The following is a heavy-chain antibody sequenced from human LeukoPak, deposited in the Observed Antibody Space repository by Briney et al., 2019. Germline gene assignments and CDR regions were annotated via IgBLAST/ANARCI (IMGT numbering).Heavy chain of an antibody. D-gene: IGHD4-23*01. CDR1: GGSFSGYY. J-gene: IGHJ5*02. CDR2: INHSGST. CDR3: ARAYDYGGNFPPSRYNWFDP. V-gene: IGHV4-34*01. Sequence: PSETLSLTRAVYGGSFSGYYWSWIRQPPGKGLEWIGEINHSGSTNYNPSLKSRVTISVDKSKNQFSLKLSSVTAADTAVYYCARAYDYGGNFPPSRYNWFDPWGQGTLVTVSS.